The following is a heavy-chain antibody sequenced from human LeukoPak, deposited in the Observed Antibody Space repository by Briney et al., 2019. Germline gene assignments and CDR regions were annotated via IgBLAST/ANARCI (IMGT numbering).Heavy chain of an antibody. CDR2: IWYDGSNK. CDR3: ARDQAYSGSYYPRLDY. Sequence: PGRSLRLSCAASGFTFSSYGMHWVRQAPGKGLEWVAVIWYDGSNKYYADSVKGRFTISRDNSKNTLYLQMNSLRAEDTAVYYCARDQAYSGSYYPRLDYWGQGTLVTVSS. CDR1: GFTFSSYG. J-gene: IGHJ4*02. D-gene: IGHD1-26*01. V-gene: IGHV3-33*01.